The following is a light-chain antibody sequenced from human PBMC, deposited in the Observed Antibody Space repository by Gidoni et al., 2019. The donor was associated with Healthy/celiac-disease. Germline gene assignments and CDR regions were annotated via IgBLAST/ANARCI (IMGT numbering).Light chain of an antibody. V-gene: IGKV3-15*01. CDR1: QAINSN. CDR2: GAS. CDR3: HQYRNWPSLT. Sequence: EVVMTQSPAIVSVSPGDTATLSCRPSQAINSNLAWYQQRPGQAPRLLISGASTRATATPARFSGSGSGTAFSLTISSLQFADFAVYYCHQYRNWPSLTFGGGTKVDIK. J-gene: IGKJ4*01.